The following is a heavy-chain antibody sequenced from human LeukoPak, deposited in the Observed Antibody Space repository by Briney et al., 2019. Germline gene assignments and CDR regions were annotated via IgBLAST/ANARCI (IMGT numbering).Heavy chain of an antibody. V-gene: IGHV4-30-2*01. J-gene: IGHJ6*02. Sequence: SETLSLTCAVSGGSISSGGYSWSWIRQPPGKGLEWIGYIYHSGSTYYNPSLKSRVTISVDTSKNQFSLKLSSVTAADTAVYYCARDRGAATDYYYYGMDVWGQGTTVTVSS. D-gene: IGHD6-25*01. CDR1: GGSISSGGYS. CDR2: IYHSGST. CDR3: ARDRGAATDYYYYGMDV.